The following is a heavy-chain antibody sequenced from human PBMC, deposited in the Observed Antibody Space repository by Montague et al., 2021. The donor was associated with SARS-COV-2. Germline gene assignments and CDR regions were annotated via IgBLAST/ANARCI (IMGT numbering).Heavy chain of an antibody. D-gene: IGHD5-18*01. CDR3: ARRFSSGYTFGLGAFDI. V-gene: IGHV4-39*01. J-gene: IGHJ3*02. Sequence: SETLSLTCTVSGGSINSTTYYWAWIRQPPGKGLEWIGSVYYTGSNYYNPSLQSRGTMSVDTSKKQFSLKLSSVTAADTAVYYCARRFSSGYTFGLGAFDIWGQGTMVTVSS. CDR1: GGSINSTTYY. CDR2: VYYTGSN.